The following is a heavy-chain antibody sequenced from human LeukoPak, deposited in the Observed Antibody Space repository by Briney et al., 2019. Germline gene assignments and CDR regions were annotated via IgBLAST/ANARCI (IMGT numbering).Heavy chain of an antibody. CDR3: VRHNNYALDY. Sequence: GESLKISCEGSGYSFPSYWIGWARQAPGKGLERMAIIFPGNSDTIYSPSFQGQVTISADKSISTAYLQWRGLKASDTAKYYCVRHNNYALDYWGQGTLVTVSS. D-gene: IGHD1-1*01. CDR2: IFPGNSDT. V-gene: IGHV5-51*01. CDR1: GYSFPSYW. J-gene: IGHJ4*02.